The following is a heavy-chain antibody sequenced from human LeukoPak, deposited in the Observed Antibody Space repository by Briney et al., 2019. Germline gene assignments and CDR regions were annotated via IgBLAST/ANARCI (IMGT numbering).Heavy chain of an antibody. Sequence: GGSLRLSCAASGFTFSGFWMTWVRQAPGKGLEWVANIKQDGSEKYYVDSVKGRFTISRDNAKKSLYLKMTSLRVEDTAVYYCARGEYYFDYWGQGTLVTVSS. V-gene: IGHV3-7*05. CDR3: ARGEYYFDY. CDR2: IKQDGSEK. CDR1: GFTFSGFW. J-gene: IGHJ4*02.